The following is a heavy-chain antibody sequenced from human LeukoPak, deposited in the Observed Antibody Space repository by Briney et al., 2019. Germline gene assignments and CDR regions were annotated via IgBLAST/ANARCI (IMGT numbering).Heavy chain of an antibody. CDR1: GFTFDDYA. D-gene: IGHD2-21*01. V-gene: IGHV3-9*01. CDR3: VRGCGRSSCPYYLDS. Sequence: PGGSLRLSCAASGFTFDDYAMHWVRHAPGKGLEWVSGISWNSGSIDYADSVKGRFTISRDNAKNSLFLQMSSLGVEDTAVYYCVRGCGRSSCPYYLDSWGQGALVTVSS. CDR2: ISWNSGSI. J-gene: IGHJ4*02.